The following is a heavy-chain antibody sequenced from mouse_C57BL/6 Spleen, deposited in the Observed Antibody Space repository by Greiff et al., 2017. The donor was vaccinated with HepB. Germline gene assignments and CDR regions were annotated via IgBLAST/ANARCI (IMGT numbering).Heavy chain of an antibody. V-gene: IGHV1-81*01. D-gene: IGHD1-1*01. J-gene: IGHJ3*01. CDR2: IYPRSGNT. CDR1: GYTFTSYG. CDR3: ARSRDYGSSYPRVAY. Sequence: QVQLQQSGAELARPGASVKLSCKASGYTFTSYGISWVKQRTGQGLEWIGEIYPRSGNTYYNEKFKGKATLTADKSSSTAYMELRSLTSEDSAVYFCARSRDYGSSYPRVAYWGQGTLVTVSA.